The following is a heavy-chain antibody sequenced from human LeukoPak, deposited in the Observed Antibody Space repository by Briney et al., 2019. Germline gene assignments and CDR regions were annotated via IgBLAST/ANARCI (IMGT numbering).Heavy chain of an antibody. CDR2: INHSGST. V-gene: IGHV4-34*01. CDR3: ARVQTTGYCSSTSCYGQVPGDY. D-gene: IGHD2-2*01. Sequence: PSETLTLTCAVYGGFFSGYYWSWIRQPPGKGLEWIGEINHSGSTNYNPSLKSRVTISVDTSKNQFSLKLSSVTAADTAVYYCARVQTTGYCSSTSCYGQVPGDYWGQGTLVTVSS. CDR1: GGFFSGYY. J-gene: IGHJ4*02.